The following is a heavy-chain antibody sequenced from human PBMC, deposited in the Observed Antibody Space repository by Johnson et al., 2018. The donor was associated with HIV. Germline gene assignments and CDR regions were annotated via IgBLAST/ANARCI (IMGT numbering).Heavy chain of an antibody. CDR1: GFSFSNYA. CDR2: ISYDGGTT. CDR3: AGLAVRGSAGAFDI. Sequence: QEQLVESGGGVVQPERSLRLSCAASGFSFSNYAIHWVRQAPGKGLECVAAISYDGGTTYYSASVKGRFTISRDNSKNTLYLQLNSLRAEDTALYYCAGLAVRGSAGAFDIWGQGTLVTVSS. J-gene: IGHJ3*02. D-gene: IGHD3-10*01. V-gene: IGHV3-30-3*01.